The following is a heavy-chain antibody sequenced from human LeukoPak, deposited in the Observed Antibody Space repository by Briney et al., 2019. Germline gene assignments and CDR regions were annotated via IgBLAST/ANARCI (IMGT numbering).Heavy chain of an antibody. J-gene: IGHJ4*02. CDR1: GYTFTSYD. V-gene: IGHV1-8*03. D-gene: IGHD3-22*01. Sequence: GASVKVSCKASGYTFTSYDINWVRQATGQGLEWMGWMNPNSGNTGYAQKFQGRVTITRNTSISTAYMELSSLRSEDTAVYYCARDRGYYYDSSGYYYFGYWGQGTLVTVSS. CDR3: ARDRGYYYDSSGYYYFGY. CDR2: MNPNSGNT.